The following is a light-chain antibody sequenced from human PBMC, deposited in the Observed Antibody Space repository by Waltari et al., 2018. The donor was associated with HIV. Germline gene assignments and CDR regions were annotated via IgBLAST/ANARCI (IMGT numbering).Light chain of an antibody. CDR1: SGSIASNY. J-gene: IGLJ3*02. Sequence: NFILTQPHSVSASPGKTVTISCPRDSGSIASNYVPWSQQRPGSAPTTVIYEDDERPSGVPDRFSGSIDSSSNSASLTISGLKTEDEADYYCQSYDNSNHWVFGGGTKLTVL. CDR2: EDD. CDR3: QSYDNSNHWV. V-gene: IGLV6-57*04.